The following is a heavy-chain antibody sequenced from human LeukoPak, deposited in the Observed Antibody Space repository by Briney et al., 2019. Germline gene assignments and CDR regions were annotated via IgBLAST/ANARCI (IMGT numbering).Heavy chain of an antibody. D-gene: IGHD1-26*01. V-gene: IGHV3-23*01. CDR2: IRGDATST. CDR1: GFTFSTYA. CDR3: ARGNRGATASHDFDY. Sequence: GGSLRPSCAASGFTFSTYAMSWVRQAPGKGLEWVSSIRGDATSTYSADSVKGRFAISRDNSKNTLYLQMSSLRAEDTAVYYCARGNRGATASHDFDYWGQGTLVTVSS. J-gene: IGHJ4*02.